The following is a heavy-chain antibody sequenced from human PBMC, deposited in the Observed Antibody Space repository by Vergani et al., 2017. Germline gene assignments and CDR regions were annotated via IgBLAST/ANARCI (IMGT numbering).Heavy chain of an antibody. CDR3: ARDQCSSTSCYDAFDI. CDR2: TSDYNGNT. D-gene: IGHD2-2*01. J-gene: IGHJ3*02. V-gene: IGHV1-18*04. Sequence: QVQLVQSGAEVKKPGASVKVSCKAPGYTFTSYGISWVHQAPGQGLEGMGWTSDYNGNTNYAQKLQGRVTMTTDTSTSTAYMELRSLRSDDTAVYYCARDQCSSTSCYDAFDIWGQGTMVTVSS. CDR1: GYTFTSYG.